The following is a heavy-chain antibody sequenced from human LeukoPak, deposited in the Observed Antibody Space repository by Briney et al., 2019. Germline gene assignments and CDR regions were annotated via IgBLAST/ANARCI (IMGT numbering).Heavy chain of an antibody. Sequence: ASVMVSCKTSGHTFTSYGISWVRQAPGQGLEWMRWIGAYNGNTNYAQKVQGRVTMTTDTSTSTAYMELRSLRSDDTAVYYCARGLQENLAWLTAFSAFDIWGQGTMVTVSS. V-gene: IGHV1-18*01. CDR1: GHTFTSYG. CDR2: IGAYNGNT. J-gene: IGHJ3*02. CDR3: ARGLQENLAWLTAFSAFDI. D-gene: IGHD6-19*01.